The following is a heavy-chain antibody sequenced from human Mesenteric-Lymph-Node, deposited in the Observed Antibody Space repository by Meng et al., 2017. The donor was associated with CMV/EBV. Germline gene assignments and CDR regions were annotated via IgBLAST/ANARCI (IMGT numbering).Heavy chain of an antibody. CDR3: ARDSSGYYWFDP. Sequence: VSGGSISSGGYSWSWIRQPPGKGLEWIGYIYHSGSTYYNPSLKSRVTISVDRSKNQFSLKLSSVTAADTAVYYCARDSSGYYWFDPWGQGTLVTVSS. CDR2: IYHSGST. V-gene: IGHV4-30-2*01. CDR1: GGSISSGGYS. D-gene: IGHD3-22*01. J-gene: IGHJ5*02.